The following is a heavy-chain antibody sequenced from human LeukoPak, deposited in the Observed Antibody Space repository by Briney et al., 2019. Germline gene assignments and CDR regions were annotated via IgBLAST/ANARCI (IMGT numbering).Heavy chain of an antibody. CDR3: AREVDEALDI. CDR2: ISENSKNI. V-gene: IGHV3-21*01. Sequence: GGSLRLSCVASGFTISSYSMNWVRQAPGKGLEWVSSISENSKNIFYVDSVKGRFTISRDNAKNSLYLQMNSPRADDTAVYYCAREVDEALDIWGQGTMVTVSS. CDR1: GFTISSYS. J-gene: IGHJ3*02.